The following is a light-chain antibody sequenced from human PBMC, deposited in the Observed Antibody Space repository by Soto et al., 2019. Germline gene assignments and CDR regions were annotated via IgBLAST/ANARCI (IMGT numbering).Light chain of an antibody. CDR2: GAS. CDR1: HSVSSN. CDR3: QQYNNWPPKT. Sequence: EIVMTHSPATLSVSPGERATLSCSASHSVSSNLAWYQQKPGQAPRLLIYGASTRATGIPARFSGSGSGTEFTLTISSLQSEDFAVYYCQQYNNWPPKTFGQGTKVDIK. V-gene: IGKV3-15*01. J-gene: IGKJ1*01.